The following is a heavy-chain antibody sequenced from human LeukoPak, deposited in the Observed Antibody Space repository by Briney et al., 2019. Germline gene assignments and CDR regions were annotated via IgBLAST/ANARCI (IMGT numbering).Heavy chain of an antibody. J-gene: IGHJ6*02. V-gene: IGHV3-66*01. CDR1: GFTVSSNY. D-gene: IGHD3-22*01. CDR2: IYSGGSK. CDR3: ARTSRTSITMIVVARYYGMDV. Sequence: GGSLRLSCAASGFTVSSNYMSWVRQSPGKGLEWVSVIYSGGSKFYADSVADRFTISRDNSQNTLYLQMNSLRAEDTAVYYCARTSRTSITMIVVARYYGMDVWGQGTTVTVSS.